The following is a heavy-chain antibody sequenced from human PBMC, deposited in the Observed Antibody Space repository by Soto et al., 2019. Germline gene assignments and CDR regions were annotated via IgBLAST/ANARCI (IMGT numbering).Heavy chain of an antibody. CDR3: ARDHRYGDNWAFDY. CDR1: GDSIMRDSYY. Sequence: QVQLQESGPGLVKPSQTLSLTCTVSGDSIMRDSYYWNWIRQHPGKGLEWIGEIFHGGNINYSPFLKSRVTISMDKSTNQFSLNLNYVTAADTAVYYCARDHRYGDNWAFDYWGQGVLVTVSS. D-gene: IGHD3-16*02. CDR2: IFHGGNI. J-gene: IGHJ4*02. V-gene: IGHV4-31*03.